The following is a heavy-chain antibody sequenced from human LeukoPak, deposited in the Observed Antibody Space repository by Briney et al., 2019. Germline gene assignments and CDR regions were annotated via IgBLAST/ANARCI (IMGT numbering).Heavy chain of an antibody. CDR1: GGSFSGYY. Sequence: SETLSLTCAVYGGSFSGYYWSWIRQPPGKGLEWIGEINHSGSTNCNPSLKSRVTISVDTSKNQFSLKLSSVTAADTAVYYCARASGSYSFDYWGQGTLVTVSS. V-gene: IGHV4-34*01. D-gene: IGHD1-26*01. J-gene: IGHJ4*02. CDR2: INHSGST. CDR3: ARASGSYSFDY.